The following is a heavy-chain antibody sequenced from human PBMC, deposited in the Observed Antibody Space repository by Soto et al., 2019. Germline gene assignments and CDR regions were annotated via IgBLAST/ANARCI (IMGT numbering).Heavy chain of an antibody. CDR3: AKGSFVVVVAATDFDY. J-gene: IGHJ4*02. Sequence: QVQLVESGGGVVQPGRSLRLSCAASGFTFSSYGMHWVRQAPGKGLEWVAVISYDGSNKYYADSVKGRFTISRDNSKNTRYLQMNSLRAEDTAVYYCAKGSFVVVVAATDFDYWGQGTLVTVSS. CDR1: GFTFSSYG. D-gene: IGHD2-15*01. V-gene: IGHV3-30*18. CDR2: ISYDGSNK.